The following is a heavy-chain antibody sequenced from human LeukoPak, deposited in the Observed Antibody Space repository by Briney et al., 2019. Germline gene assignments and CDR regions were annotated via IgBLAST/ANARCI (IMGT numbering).Heavy chain of an antibody. V-gene: IGHV5-51*01. CDR3: ARQVWAAAGTGWFDP. Sequence: GESLKISCKGSGYSFTSYWIGWVRQMPGKGLEWMGIFYPGDSDTRYSPSFQGQVTISADKSISTAYLQWSSLKASDTAMYYCARQVWAAAGTGWFDPWGQGTLVTVSS. CDR2: FYPGDSDT. D-gene: IGHD6-13*01. CDR1: GYSFTSYW. J-gene: IGHJ5*02.